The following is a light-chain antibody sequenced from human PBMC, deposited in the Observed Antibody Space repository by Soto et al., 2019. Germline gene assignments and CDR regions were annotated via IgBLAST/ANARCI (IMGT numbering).Light chain of an antibody. V-gene: IGKV1-39*01. CDR1: QNINNY. Sequence: DIQVTQSPSSLSASVGDRVTITCRASQNINNYLNWYQQKPGKAPKLLIYAASSLQSGVPSRFSGSGSGTDFTLTISSLQPEDFAVYYCQQYNNWPRTFGQGTKVEIK. CDR3: QQYNNWPRT. J-gene: IGKJ1*01. CDR2: AAS.